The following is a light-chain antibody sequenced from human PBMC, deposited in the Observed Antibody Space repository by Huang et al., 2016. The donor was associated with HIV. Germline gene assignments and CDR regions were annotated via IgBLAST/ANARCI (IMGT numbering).Light chain of an antibody. J-gene: IGKJ1*01. V-gene: IGKV3-15*01. Sequence: EIVMTQSPATLSVSPGERATLSCRASQSVNSNLAWYQQKPGQAPRLLIYGPSTRATGIPARFSGSGSGTEFTLTISSLESEDFAVYYWQQYKDWPRTFGQGTKVEIK. CDR3: QQYKDWPRT. CDR2: GPS. CDR1: QSVNSN.